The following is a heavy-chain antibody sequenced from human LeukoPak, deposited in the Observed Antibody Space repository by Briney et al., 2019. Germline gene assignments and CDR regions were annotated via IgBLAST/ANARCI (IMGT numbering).Heavy chain of an antibody. J-gene: IGHJ5*02. CDR1: GYSFTNYW. D-gene: IGHD6-13*01. CDR3: ARQKVRIAAAANWFDP. CDR2: IYPGDSDT. V-gene: IGHV5-51*01. Sequence: GESLKISCKGSGYSFTNYWIAWVRQMPGKGLELMGIIYPGDSDTRYSPSFQGQVTISADKSISTAYVQWSSLKASDTAMYYCARQKVRIAAAANWFDPWGQGTLVTVSS.